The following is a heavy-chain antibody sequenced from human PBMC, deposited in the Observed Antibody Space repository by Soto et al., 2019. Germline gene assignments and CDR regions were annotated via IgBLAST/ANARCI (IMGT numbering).Heavy chain of an antibody. CDR1: GFTFSSYE. CDR3: ARERTDCGGDCPNWFDP. Sequence: QPGGSLRLSCAASGFTFSSYEMNWVRQAPGKGLEWVSYISSSGSTIYYADSVKGRFTISRDNAKNSLYLQMNSLRAEDTAVYYCARERTDCGGDCPNWFDPWGQGTLVTVSS. D-gene: IGHD2-21*02. J-gene: IGHJ5*02. CDR2: ISSSGSTI. V-gene: IGHV3-48*03.